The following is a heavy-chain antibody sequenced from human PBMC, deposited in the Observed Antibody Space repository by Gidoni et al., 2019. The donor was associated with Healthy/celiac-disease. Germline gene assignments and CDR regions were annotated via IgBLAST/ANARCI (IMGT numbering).Heavy chain of an antibody. D-gene: IGHD1-26*01. CDR2: IKSKTDGGTT. V-gene: IGHV3-15*01. J-gene: IGHJ4*02. Sequence: EVQRVESGGGLVKPGVSLRLSCAASGFTPGKGLEWVGRIKSKTDGGTTDYAAPVKGRFTISRDDSKNTLYLHMNSLKTEDTAVYYCTTDLRVLGPPDYWGQGTLVTVSS. CDR3: TTDLRVLGPPDY. CDR1: GFT.